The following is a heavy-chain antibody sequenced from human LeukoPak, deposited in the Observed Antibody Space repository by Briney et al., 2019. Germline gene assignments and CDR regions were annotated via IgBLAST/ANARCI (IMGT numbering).Heavy chain of an antibody. Sequence: GGSLRLSCAASGFTFSRYSMNWVRQAPGKGLEWVSYISRSSSTIHYADSVKGRFTISRDNAKNSLYLQMNSLRAEDTAVYYCARDHCSSTSCYYYYYMDVWGKGTTVTVSS. CDR2: ISRSSSTI. J-gene: IGHJ6*03. V-gene: IGHV3-48*04. CDR1: GFTFSRYS. D-gene: IGHD2-2*01. CDR3: ARDHCSSTSCYYYYYMDV.